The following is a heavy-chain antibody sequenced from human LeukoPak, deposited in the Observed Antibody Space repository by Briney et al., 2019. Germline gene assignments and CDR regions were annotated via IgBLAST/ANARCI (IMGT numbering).Heavy chain of an antibody. CDR1: GFSFSVFW. CDR3: ARDRSVTNGGFDY. J-gene: IGHJ4*02. D-gene: IGHD7-27*01. V-gene: IGHV3-74*01. CDR2: INTDGSDT. Sequence: GGSLRLSCADSGFSFSVFWMHWVRQAPGKGLVWVSRINTDGSDTVYADSVKGRFTISRDNAKNTLYLQMNSLRAEDTAVYYCARDRSVTNGGFDYWGQGTLVTVSS.